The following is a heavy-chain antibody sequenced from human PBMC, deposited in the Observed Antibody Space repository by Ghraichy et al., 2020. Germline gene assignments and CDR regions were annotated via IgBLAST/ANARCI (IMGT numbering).Heavy chain of an antibody. Sequence: SETLSLTCTVSGGSISSTNYFWGWIRQPPGKGLEWIGNIYSSGSTYYNPSLKSRVTISEDTSKNQFSLKLSSVTAADTAVYFCAGGTTAPRRGGPIDYWGQGTLVTVSS. CDR1: GGSISSTNYF. D-gene: IGHD2/OR15-2a*01. J-gene: IGHJ4*02. CDR3: AGGTTAPRRGGPIDY. CDR2: IYSSGST. V-gene: IGHV4-39*01.